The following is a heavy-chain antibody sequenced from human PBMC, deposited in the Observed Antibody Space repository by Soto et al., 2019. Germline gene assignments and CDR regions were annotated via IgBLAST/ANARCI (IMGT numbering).Heavy chain of an antibody. J-gene: IGHJ4*02. Sequence: GASVKVSCKASGYTFTTYGFSWVRQAPGQGLECVGWISASNGDTRYSQKFQGRVTMTTDTSTSTAYMELRSLTSGDTAVYYCASATNHYHDGSGYYSLGYWGQGTLVPVSS. CDR3: ASATNHYHDGSGYYSLGY. CDR2: ISASNGDT. V-gene: IGHV1-18*04. D-gene: IGHD3-22*01. CDR1: GYTFTTYG.